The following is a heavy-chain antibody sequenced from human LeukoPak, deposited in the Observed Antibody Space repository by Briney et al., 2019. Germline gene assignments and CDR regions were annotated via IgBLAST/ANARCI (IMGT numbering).Heavy chain of an antibody. J-gene: IGHJ4*02. CDR3: ARVTARPAQDDFFDY. CDR2: LYAEGTT. D-gene: IGHD5-24*01. V-gene: IGHV3-53*01. Sequence: PGGSLRLSCAASGFTVGSNYMTWVRQPPGGGLEWLSILYAEGTTYYADSVKGRFTISRDNSKNTLYLQMHTLRAEDTAVYYCARVTARPAQDDFFDYWGQGTLVTVSS. CDR1: GFTVGSNY.